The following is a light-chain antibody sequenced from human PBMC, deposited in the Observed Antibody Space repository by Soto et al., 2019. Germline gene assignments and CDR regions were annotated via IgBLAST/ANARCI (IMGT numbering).Light chain of an antibody. J-gene: IGKJ1*01. CDR2: GAS. Sequence: EIVLTQSPGTLSLSPGERATLSCRASQSVSSSFLAWYQQKPGQAPRLLFYGASNRATGIPDRFSGSGSGTDFTLTISRLEPEDFAVYYCQQYVTSPWAFDQGTKVAIE. V-gene: IGKV3-20*01. CDR1: QSVSSSF. CDR3: QQYVTSPWA.